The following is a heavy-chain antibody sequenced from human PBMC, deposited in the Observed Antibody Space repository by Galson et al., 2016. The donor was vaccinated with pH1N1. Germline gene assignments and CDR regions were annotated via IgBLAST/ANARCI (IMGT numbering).Heavy chain of an antibody. CDR2: ICSSGSNI. J-gene: IGHJ4*02. CDR3: ARERAFGGVIEY. V-gene: IGHV3-11*04. CDR1: GFTFSDYC. D-gene: IGHD3-16*01. Sequence: SLRLSCAAFGFTFSDYCMTWIRQAPGKGLDWVSHICSSGSNIFYADSVKGRVTISRDDARNTLFLQMDSLRVEDTAVYYCARERAFGGVIEYWGQGTLVTVSS.